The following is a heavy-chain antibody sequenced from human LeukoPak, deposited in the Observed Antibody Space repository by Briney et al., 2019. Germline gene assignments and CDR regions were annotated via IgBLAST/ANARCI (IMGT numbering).Heavy chain of an antibody. CDR3: ARDQSVVVPAATDY. CDR2: ISSSSTTM. D-gene: IGHD2-2*01. Sequence: PGGSLRLSCAASGFTFSSYNMNWVRQAPGKGLEWVSYISSSSTTMYYADSVKGRFTISRDNAKNSLYLQMNSLRAEDTAVYYCARDQSVVVPAATDYWGQGTLVTVSS. CDR1: GFTFSSYN. J-gene: IGHJ4*02. V-gene: IGHV3-48*04.